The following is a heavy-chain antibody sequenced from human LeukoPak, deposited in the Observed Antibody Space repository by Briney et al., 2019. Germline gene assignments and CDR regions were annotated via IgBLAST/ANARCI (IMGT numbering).Heavy chain of an antibody. Sequence: SETLSLTCAVYGGSFSGYYWSWIRQPPGKGLEWIGEINHSGTTNYNPSLKSRVTISVDTSKNQFSLKLSSVTAADTAVYYCARGWSSSWTWEAFDIWGQGTMVTVSS. J-gene: IGHJ3*02. D-gene: IGHD6-13*01. V-gene: IGHV4-34*01. CDR3: ARGWSSSWTWEAFDI. CDR1: GGSFSGYY. CDR2: INHSGTT.